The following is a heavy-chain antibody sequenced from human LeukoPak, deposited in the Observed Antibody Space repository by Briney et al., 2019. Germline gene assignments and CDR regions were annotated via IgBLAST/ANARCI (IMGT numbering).Heavy chain of an antibody. CDR3: ARGVFDIVVVPAASPFDY. CDR1: GYTFTGYY. D-gene: IGHD2-2*01. Sequence: ASVKVSCKASGYTFTGYYMHWLRQAPGQGLEWMGWINPNSGGTNYAQKFQGRVTMTRDTSISTAYMELSRLRSDDTAVYYCARGVFDIVVVPAASPFDYWGQGTLVTVSS. J-gene: IGHJ4*02. V-gene: IGHV1-2*02. CDR2: INPNSGGT.